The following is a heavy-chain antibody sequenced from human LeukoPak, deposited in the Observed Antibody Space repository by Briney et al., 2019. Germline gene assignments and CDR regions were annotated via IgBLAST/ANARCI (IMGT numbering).Heavy chain of an antibody. CDR1: GFTFSSYA. D-gene: IGHD6-19*01. CDR2: IRGTGTTT. J-gene: IGHJ4*02. CDR3: AKDGISGWYGNHFDY. V-gene: IGHV3-23*01. Sequence: GGSLRLSCAASGFTFSSYAMNWVRQAPGKGLEWVSTIRGTGTTTYYADSVKGRLTISRDNSKNTLYLEISSLRVEDTAVYYCAKDGISGWYGNHFDYWGQGTLVTVSP.